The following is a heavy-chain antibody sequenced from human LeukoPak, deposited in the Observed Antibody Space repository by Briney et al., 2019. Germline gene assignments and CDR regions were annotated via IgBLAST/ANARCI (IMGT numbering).Heavy chain of an antibody. J-gene: IGHJ4*02. V-gene: IGHV4-59*01. CDR3: AREAVTFGGVIAAFDY. CDR2: IYYSGST. D-gene: IGHD3-16*02. Sequence: SETLSLTCTVSGGPISIYYWSWIRQPPGKGLVWIGYIYYSGSTNYNPSLKSRVTISVNTSKTQFSLKLSSVTAADTAVYYCAREAVTFGGVIAAFDYWGQGTLVTVSS. CDR1: GGPISIYY.